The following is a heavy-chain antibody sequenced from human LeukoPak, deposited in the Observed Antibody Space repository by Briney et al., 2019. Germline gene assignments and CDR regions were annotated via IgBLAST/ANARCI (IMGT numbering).Heavy chain of an antibody. CDR2: MNPNSGNT. CDR1: GYTFTSYD. D-gene: IGHD6-19*01. J-gene: IGHJ3*02. CDR3: AAYSSGWYSTGNDAFDI. Sequence: ASVKVSCKASGYTFTSYDINWVRQATGQGLEWMGWMNPNSGNTGYAQKFQGRVTMTRNTSISTAYMELSSLRSEDTAVHYCAAYSSGWYSTGNDAFDIWGQGTMVTVSS. V-gene: IGHV1-8*01.